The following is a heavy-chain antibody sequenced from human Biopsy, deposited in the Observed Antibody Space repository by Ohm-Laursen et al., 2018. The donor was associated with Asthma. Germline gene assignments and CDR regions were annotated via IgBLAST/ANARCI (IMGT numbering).Heavy chain of an antibody. J-gene: IGHJ4*02. CDR1: GFAVSRDH. Sequence: SLRLPCAAPGFAVSRDHMFWVRQAPGKGLELVSVIYSGGTSHTADSVRGRFTISRDYSKNTLYLQMHSLRAEDTAVYYCARGDSSNWSHYYFDCWGQGTLVTVSS. D-gene: IGHD3-22*01. CDR3: ARGDSSNWSHYYFDC. V-gene: IGHV3-53*01. CDR2: IYSGGTS.